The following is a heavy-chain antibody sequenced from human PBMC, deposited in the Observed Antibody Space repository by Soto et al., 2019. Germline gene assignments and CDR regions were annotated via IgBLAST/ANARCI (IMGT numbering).Heavy chain of an antibody. V-gene: IGHV1-69*01. J-gene: IGHJ6*02. CDR2: IIPILQRV. D-gene: IGHD4-17*01. CDR3: ASDNTPITPVSNYYYGLDI. Sequence: QVQLVQSGAEVKKPGSSVKVSCKASRGTFGSYGVSWVRQAPGQGLEWMGGIIPILQRVTYAERFRGRVTITADASTTTAFMDLGGLSSEDTAVYFCASDNTPITPVSNYYYGLDIWGQGTTVTVSS. CDR1: RGTFGSYG.